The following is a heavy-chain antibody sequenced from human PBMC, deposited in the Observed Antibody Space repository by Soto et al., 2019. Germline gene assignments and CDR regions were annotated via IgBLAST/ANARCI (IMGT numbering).Heavy chain of an antibody. CDR2: ISAYNGNT. J-gene: IGHJ4*02. D-gene: IGHD3-3*01. Sequence: ASVKVSCKASGYTFTSYGISWVRQAPGQGLEWMGWISAYNGNTNYAQKLQGRVTMTTDTSTSTAYMELRSLRSDDTAVYYCARLYYDFWSGHWAPDYWGQGTLVTVSS. V-gene: IGHV1-18*01. CDR1: GYTFTSYG. CDR3: ARLYYDFWSGHWAPDY.